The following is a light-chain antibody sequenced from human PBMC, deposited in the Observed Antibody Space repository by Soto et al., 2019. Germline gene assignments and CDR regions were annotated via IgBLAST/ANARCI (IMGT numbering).Light chain of an antibody. V-gene: IGLV1-44*01. CDR1: SSNIGSNS. CDR3: AAWDDSVSGYV. CDR2: SND. J-gene: IGLJ1*01. Sequence: QSVLTQPPSASGTPGQRVTISCSGSSSNIGSNSVNWYQQLPGTAPKLLIYSNDRRPSGAPDRFSGSKSGTSASLAISGLQSEDEADYYCAAWDDSVSGYVFGTGTKVTVL.